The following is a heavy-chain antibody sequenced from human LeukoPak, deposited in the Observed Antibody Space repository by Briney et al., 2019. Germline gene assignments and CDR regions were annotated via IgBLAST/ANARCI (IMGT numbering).Heavy chain of an antibody. CDR1: GYSISSGYY. V-gene: IGHV4-38-2*02. D-gene: IGHD2-15*01. J-gene: IGHJ6*03. Sequence: SETLSLTCTVSGYSISSGYYWGWIRQPPGKGLEWIGSIYHSGSTYYNPSLKSRVTISVDTSKNQFSLKLSSVTAADTAVYYCARGYCSGGSCYSRWYYYYYMDVWGKGTTVTVSS. CDR2: IYHSGST. CDR3: ARGYCSGGSCYSRWYYYYYMDV.